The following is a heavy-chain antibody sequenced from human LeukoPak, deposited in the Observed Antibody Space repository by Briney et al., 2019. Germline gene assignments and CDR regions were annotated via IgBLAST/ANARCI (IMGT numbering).Heavy chain of an antibody. V-gene: IGHV3-7*01. J-gene: IGHJ4*02. Sequence: GGSLRLSCAASGFTFSSYGMSWVRQAPGKGLEWVANIRQDGSEKYYVDSVKGRFTISRDNAKKTLYLQMNSLRAEDAAVYYCARDMYSMSSARGAYWGQGTLVTVSS. CDR1: GFTFSSYG. CDR2: IRQDGSEK. CDR3: ARDMYSMSSARGAY. D-gene: IGHD3-10*01.